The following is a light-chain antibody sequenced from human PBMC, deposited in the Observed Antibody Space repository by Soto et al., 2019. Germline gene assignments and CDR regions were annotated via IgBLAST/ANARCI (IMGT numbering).Light chain of an antibody. V-gene: IGKV1-39*01. CDR1: QSISNY. CDR2: AAS. CDR3: QQSFSTPRT. J-gene: IGKJ1*01. Sequence: DIQMTQSPSSLSASVADRVTITCRASQSISNYLNWYQQKPGKAPNLLIYAASSLQSGVPSRFSGSGSGTDFTLAISSLQPEDFATYYCQQSFSTPRTFGQGTKVDIK.